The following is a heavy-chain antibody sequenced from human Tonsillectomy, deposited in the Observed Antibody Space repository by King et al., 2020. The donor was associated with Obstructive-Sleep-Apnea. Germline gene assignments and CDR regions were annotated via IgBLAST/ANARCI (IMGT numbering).Heavy chain of an antibody. V-gene: IGHV3-74*01. J-gene: IGHJ4*02. CDR1: GFTFSSYW. CDR3: ARDYGGKAFDY. Sequence: VQLVESGGGLVQPGGSLRLSFAASGFTFSSYWMHWVRQAPGKGLVWVSRINSDGSSTSYADSVKGRFTISSDNAKNTLYLQMNSLRAEDTAVYYCARDYGGKAFDYWGQGTLVTVSS. D-gene: IGHD4-23*01. CDR2: INSDGSST.